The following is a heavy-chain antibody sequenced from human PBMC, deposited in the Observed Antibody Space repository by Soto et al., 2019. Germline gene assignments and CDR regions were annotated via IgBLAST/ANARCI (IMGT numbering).Heavy chain of an antibody. CDR3: ATIGIRWYLDL. CDR2: ITSDSGHT. Sequence: QVQLVESGGDLVKPGGSLRLSCGASGFTFSDYYMTWIRQAPGKGLEWVSYITSDSGHTNYADSVQGRFTISRDNAKNSLYLQMNSLRAEDTAVYYCATIGIRWYLDLWGRGTLVTVSS. V-gene: IGHV3-11*06. CDR1: GFTFSDYY. J-gene: IGHJ2*01.